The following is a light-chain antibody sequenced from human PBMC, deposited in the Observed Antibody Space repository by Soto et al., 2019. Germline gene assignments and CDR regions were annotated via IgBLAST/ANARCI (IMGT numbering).Light chain of an antibody. J-gene: IGLJ3*02. CDR1: SSNIGGNT. CDR3: AAWDDSLNGLV. V-gene: IGLV1-44*01. CDR2: TNN. Sequence: QSVLTQPPSASGTPGQRVTISCSGGSSNIGGNTVNWYQQLPGTAPKLLIYTNNQGPSGVPDRISGSKSGTSASLAISTLQSEDEADYYCAAWDDSLNGLVFGGGTKLTVL.